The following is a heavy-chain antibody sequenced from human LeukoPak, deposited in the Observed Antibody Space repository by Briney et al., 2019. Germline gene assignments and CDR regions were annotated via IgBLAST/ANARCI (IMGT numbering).Heavy chain of an antibody. D-gene: IGHD3-10*01. V-gene: IGHV4-39*01. CDR3: ARHRRFMGYFDY. J-gene: IGHJ4*02. CDR1: GGSISSSSYY. Sequence: SETLSLTCTVSGGSISSSSYYWGWIRQPPGKGLEWIGSIYYSGSTYYNPSLKSRVTISVDTPKNQFSLKLSSVTAADTAVYYCARHRRFMGYFDYWGQGTLVTVSS. CDR2: IYYSGST.